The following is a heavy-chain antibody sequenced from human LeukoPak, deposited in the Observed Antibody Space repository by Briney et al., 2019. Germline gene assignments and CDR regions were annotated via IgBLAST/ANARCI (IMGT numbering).Heavy chain of an antibody. CDR2: INPSGGST. Sequence: ASVKVSCKASGYTFTSYYMHWVRQAPGQGLEWMGIINPSGGSTSYAQKFQGRVTMTRDTSTSTVYMELSSLRSEDTAVYYCARETAGGILEWLPGPYSWFDPWGQGTLVTVSS. J-gene: IGHJ5*02. V-gene: IGHV1-46*01. CDR3: ARETAGGILEWLPGPYSWFDP. CDR1: GYTFTSYY. D-gene: IGHD3-3*01.